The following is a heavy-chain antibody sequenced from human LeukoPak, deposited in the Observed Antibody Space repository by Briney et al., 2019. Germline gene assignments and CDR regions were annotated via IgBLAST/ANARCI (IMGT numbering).Heavy chain of an antibody. CDR3: VRPLSTVDDPFDI. Sequence: PSETLSLTCSVSGASVSSVGYYWVWIRQSPGRGLEWLGYIYYTGGTSYNPSLKSRLTISVDTSKNQFALRLTSVTPADTAVYYCVRPLSTVDDPFDIWGQGTMVTVSS. V-gene: IGHV4-31*03. CDR2: IYYTGGT. D-gene: IGHD4-11*01. CDR1: GASVSSVGYY. J-gene: IGHJ3*02.